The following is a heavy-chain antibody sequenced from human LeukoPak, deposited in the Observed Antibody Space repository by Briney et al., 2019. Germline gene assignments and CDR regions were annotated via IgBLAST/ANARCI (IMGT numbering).Heavy chain of an antibody. V-gene: IGHV4-34*01. D-gene: IGHD2-2*01. CDR1: GGSFSGYY. CDR2: INHSGST. CDR3: ARGGYRSSTSCYVGLYYYYYGMDV. Sequence: SETLSLTCAVYGGSFSGYYWSWIRQPPGKGLEWIGEINHSGSTNYNPSLKSRVTISVDTSKNQFSLKLSSVTAADTAVYYCARGGYRSSTSCYVGLYYYYYGMDVWGQGTTVTVSS. J-gene: IGHJ6*02.